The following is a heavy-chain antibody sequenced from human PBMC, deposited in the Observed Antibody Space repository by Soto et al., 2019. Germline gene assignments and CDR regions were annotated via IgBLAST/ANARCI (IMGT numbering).Heavy chain of an antibody. D-gene: IGHD2-2*01. V-gene: IGHV1-18*01. J-gene: IGHJ6*03. CDR3: AVAPSNYYYYMDV. CDR2: ISTYNGNT. Sequence: ASVKVSCKASGYTFTTYGISWVRQAPGQGLEWMGWISTYNGNTQFAQKFQGRVTMTTDTSTSTAYMELRSLRSDDSAVYYCAVAPSNYYYYMDVWGKGTTVTVSS. CDR1: GYTFTTYG.